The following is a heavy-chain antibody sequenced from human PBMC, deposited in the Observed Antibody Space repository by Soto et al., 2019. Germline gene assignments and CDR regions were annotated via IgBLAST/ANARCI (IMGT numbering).Heavy chain of an antibody. V-gene: IGHV5-51*01. CDR3: ARYSSGWTYYFDY. CDR2: IYLSDSDT. D-gene: IGHD6-19*01. CDR1: GDSFTSYG. Sequence: GESLSSSCKGSGDSFTSYGIAWVRQMPGKGLEWMGIIYLSDSDTRYSPSFQGRVTISADKSISTAYLQWSSLKASDTAMYYCARYSSGWTYYFDYWGQGTMVTVSS. J-gene: IGHJ4*02.